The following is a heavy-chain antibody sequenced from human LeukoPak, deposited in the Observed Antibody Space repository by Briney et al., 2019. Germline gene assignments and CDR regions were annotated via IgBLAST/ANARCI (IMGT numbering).Heavy chain of an antibody. V-gene: IGHV3-7*01. D-gene: IGHD1-26*01. Sequence: PGGSLRLSCAASGFTFSSDWMSWVRQAPGKGLGWVANIKQEGGEKYYVDSVKGRFTFSRANAKNSLYLQMNSLRAEDTAVYYCARGIRTERVGALYYFDYWGQGTLVTVSS. CDR1: GFTFSSDW. J-gene: IGHJ4*02. CDR2: IKQEGGEK. CDR3: ARGIRTERVGALYYFDY.